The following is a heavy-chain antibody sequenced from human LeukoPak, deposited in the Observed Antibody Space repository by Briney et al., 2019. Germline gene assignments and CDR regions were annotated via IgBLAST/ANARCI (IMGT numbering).Heavy chain of an antibody. CDR2: ISYDGSNI. V-gene: IGHV3-30-3*01. CDR1: GFTLSSYA. CDR3: ARAPGYCSSTSCYGRYYGMDV. J-gene: IGHJ6*02. D-gene: IGHD2-2*01. Sequence: GGSLRLSCAASGFTLSSYAMSWVRQAPGKGLEWVAVISYDGSNIFYADSVKGRFTISRDNSKNTLYLQMNSLRVEDTAVYYCARAPGYCSSTSCYGRYYGMDVWGQGTTVTVSS.